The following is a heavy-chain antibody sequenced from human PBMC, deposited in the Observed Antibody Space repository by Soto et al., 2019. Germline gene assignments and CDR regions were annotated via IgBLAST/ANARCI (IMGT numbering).Heavy chain of an antibody. CDR3: AREAEDTASPDY. CDR2: IYYSGST. D-gene: IGHD5-18*01. Sequence: QVQLQESGPGLVKPSQTLSLTCTVSGGSVSSGDYYWSWIRQPPGKGLEWIGNIYYSGSTYNNPSLKSRVTISVDTSKNQFSLKLSSVTAADTAVYFCAREAEDTASPDYWGQGTLVTVSS. J-gene: IGHJ4*02. V-gene: IGHV4-30-4*01. CDR1: GGSVSSGDYY.